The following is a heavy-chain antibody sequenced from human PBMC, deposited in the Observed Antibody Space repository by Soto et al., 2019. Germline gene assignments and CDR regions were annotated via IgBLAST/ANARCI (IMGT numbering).Heavy chain of an antibody. V-gene: IGHV4-30-4*01. Sequence: QVQLQESGPGLVKPSQTLSLTCTVSGGSISSGDYYWSWIRQPPGKGLEWIGYIFYSGTTYYNPSLKSRVTISVDTYKNQFSLKLSSVTAADTAVYYCAREGYCTNGVCYTVFDYWGQGTLVTVSS. D-gene: IGHD2-8*01. CDR3: AREGYCTNGVCYTVFDY. CDR2: IFYSGTT. CDR1: GGSISSGDYY. J-gene: IGHJ4*02.